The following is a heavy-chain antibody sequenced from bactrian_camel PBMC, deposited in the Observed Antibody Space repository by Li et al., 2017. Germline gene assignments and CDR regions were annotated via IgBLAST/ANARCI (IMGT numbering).Heavy chain of an antibody. CDR2: LDVDGRT. V-gene: IGHV3S9*01. D-gene: IGHD5*01. J-gene: IGHJ4*01. CDR1: GYTYNGYC. Sequence: QVQLVESGGGSVQSGGSLKLSCVASGYTYNGYCKGWFRQVRGKGREAIAQLDVDGRTTYDDSVRGRFTISRDNAKNTVYLQMNSLKPEDTAVYYCVRDDYEGWIDSWGQGTQVTVS. CDR3: VRDDYEGWIDS.